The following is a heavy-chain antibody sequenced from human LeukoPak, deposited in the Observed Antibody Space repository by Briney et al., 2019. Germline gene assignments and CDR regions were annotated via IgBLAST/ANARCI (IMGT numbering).Heavy chain of an antibody. CDR3: ARVGGSSSFGY. D-gene: IGHD6-6*01. V-gene: IGHV4-59*01. J-gene: IGHJ4*02. CDR2: IYYSGST. CDR1: GGSISSYY. Sequence: SETLSLTCTVSGGSISSYYWSWIRQPPGKGLEWIGYIYYSGSTNYNPSLESRVTISVDTSKNQFSLKVSSVTAADTAVYYCARVGGSSSFGYWGQGTLVTVSS.